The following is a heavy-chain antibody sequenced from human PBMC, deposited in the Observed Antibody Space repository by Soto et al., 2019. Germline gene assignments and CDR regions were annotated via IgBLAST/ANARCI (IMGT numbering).Heavy chain of an antibody. V-gene: IGHV1-24*01. D-gene: IGHD6-6*01. CDR3: ATDRLSVEPGRFDY. Sequence: ASVKVSCKVSGYTLTGLSMHWVRQAPGKGLEWMGGFDPEDGETIYAQKFQGRVTMTEDTSTDTAYMELSSLRSEDTAVYYCATDRLSVEPGRFDYWGQGTLVTVSS. CDR2: FDPEDGET. CDR1: GYTLTGLS. J-gene: IGHJ4*02.